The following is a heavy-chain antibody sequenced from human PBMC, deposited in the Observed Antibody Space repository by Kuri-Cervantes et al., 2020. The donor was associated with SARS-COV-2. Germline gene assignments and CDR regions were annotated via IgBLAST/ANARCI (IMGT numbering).Heavy chain of an antibody. CDR3: ARTETRCLGGYFDY. D-gene: IGHD3-10*01. CDR2: IYISRST. J-gene: IGHJ4*02. Sequence: SETLSLTCTVSGGSINSDNYFWSWIRQPAGKGLEWIGHIYISRSTNRNPSLRNRVTIALDTTKNQFSLKLSSVTAADTAVYSCARTETRCLGGYFDYWGQGTLVTVSS. CDR1: GGSINSDNYF. V-gene: IGHV4-61*09.